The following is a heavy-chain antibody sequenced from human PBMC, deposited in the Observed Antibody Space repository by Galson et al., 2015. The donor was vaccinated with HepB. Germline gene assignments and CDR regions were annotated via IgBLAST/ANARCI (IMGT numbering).Heavy chain of an antibody. V-gene: IGHV1-2*02. CDR3: ARAFYDFWSGYYTPYYFDY. CDR2: INPNSGGT. J-gene: IGHJ4*02. CDR1: GYIFTGYY. D-gene: IGHD3-3*01. Sequence: SVKVSCKASGYIFTGYYIHWVRQAPGQGLEWMGWINPNSGGTNYTQKFQGRVTMTRDTSISTAYMELSRLRSDDTAVYYCARAFYDFWSGYYTPYYFDYWGQGTLVTVSS.